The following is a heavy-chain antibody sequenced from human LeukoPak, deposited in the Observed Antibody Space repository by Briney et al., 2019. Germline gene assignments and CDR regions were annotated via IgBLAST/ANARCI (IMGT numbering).Heavy chain of an antibody. J-gene: IGHJ3*02. CDR3: ARDLKLSRYYDSSGYSHDAFDI. V-gene: IGHV1-46*01. D-gene: IGHD3-22*01. Sequence: ASVKVSCKASGYTFTSYYMHWVRQAPGQGLEWMGIINPSGGSTSYAQKFQGRVTMTRDTSTSTVYMELSSLRSEDTAVYYCARDLKLSRYYDSSGYSHDAFDIRGQGTMVTVSS. CDR1: GYTFTSYY. CDR2: INPSGGST.